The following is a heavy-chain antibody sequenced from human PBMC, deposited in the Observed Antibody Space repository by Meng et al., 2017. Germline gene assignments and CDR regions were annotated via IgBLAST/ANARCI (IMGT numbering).Heavy chain of an antibody. J-gene: IGHJ5*02. Sequence: QLLLVPSGASYSTPWASVKVSCKASGYPYTSYATHWVRHAPGQRLEWMGWINAGNGNTKYSQKFQGRVTITRDTSASTAYMELSSLRSEDTAVYYCARVLPATIFGVVIDSWFDPWGQGTLVTVSS. CDR2: INAGNGNT. V-gene: IGHV1-3*05. CDR3: ARVLPATIFGVVIDSWFDP. D-gene: IGHD3-3*01. CDR1: GYPYTSYA.